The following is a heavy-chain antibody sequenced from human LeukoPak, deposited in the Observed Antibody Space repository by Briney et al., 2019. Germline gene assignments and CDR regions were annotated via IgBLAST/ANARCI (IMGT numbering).Heavy chain of an antibody. CDR1: GGSISSYY. J-gene: IGHJ4*02. CDR2: IHYSGDT. D-gene: IGHD2-15*01. V-gene: IGHV4-59*08. Sequence: SETLSLTCTVSGGSISSYYWTWIRQPPGKGLEWIGYIHYSGDTKCNPSLKSRVTISVDTSKNQVSLQLNSVTAADTAVYYCAGYCGGGSCADSWGQGTLVTVSS. CDR3: AGYCGGGSCADS.